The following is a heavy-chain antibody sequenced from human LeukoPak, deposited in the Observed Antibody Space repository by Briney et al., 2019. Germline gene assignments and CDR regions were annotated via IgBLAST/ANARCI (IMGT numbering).Heavy chain of an antibody. CDR2: ITGSGDAK. V-gene: IGHV3-23*01. CDR3: AEANLWFGDLDSSDY. J-gene: IGHJ4*02. CDR1: GFTFSSYA. D-gene: IGHD3-10*01. Sequence: PGGSLRLSCAASGFTFSSYAMSWVRQAPGKGLEWVSAITGSGDAKYCADSVKGRFTISRDNSKDTLYLQMNSLRAEDTAVYFCAEANLWFGDLDSSDYWGQGTLVTVSS.